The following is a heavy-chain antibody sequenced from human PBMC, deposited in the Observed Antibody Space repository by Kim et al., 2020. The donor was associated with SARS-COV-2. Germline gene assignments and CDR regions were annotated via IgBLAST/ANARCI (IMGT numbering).Heavy chain of an antibody. V-gene: IGHV4-31*02. CDR3: ARGVGHYGDYPWFDY. D-gene: IGHD4-17*01. Sequence: PSLKSRVTISVDTSKNQFSLKLSSVTAADTAVYYCARGVGHYGDYPWFDYWGQGTLVTVSS. J-gene: IGHJ4*02.